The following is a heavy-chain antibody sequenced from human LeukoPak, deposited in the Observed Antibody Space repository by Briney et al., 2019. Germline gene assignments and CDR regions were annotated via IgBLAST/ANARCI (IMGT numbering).Heavy chain of an antibody. CDR1: GASIDSTDYY. D-gene: IGHD3-22*01. Sequence: PSETLSLTCTVSGASIDSTDYYWDWIRQSPGKGLEWIGSISQSGSPYYNPSLKSRVTISVDTSKNQFSLRLSSVTAADTAVYYCARQGAYYDSSGQAVYYFDYWGQGTLVTVSS. CDR2: ISQSGSP. V-gene: IGHV4-39*01. CDR3: ARQGAYYDSSGQAVYYFDY. J-gene: IGHJ4*02.